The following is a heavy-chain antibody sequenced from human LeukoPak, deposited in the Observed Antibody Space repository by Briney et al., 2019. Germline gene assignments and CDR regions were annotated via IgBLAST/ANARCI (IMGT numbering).Heavy chain of an antibody. Sequence: PGGSLRLSCADSGFTVSSNYMSWVRQAPGKGLEWVSVIYSGGSTYYADSVKGRFTISRHNSKNTLYLQMNSLRAEDTAVYYCARELTRASSVWGQGTTVTVSS. V-gene: IGHV3-53*04. CDR2: IYSGGST. CDR1: GFTVSSNY. CDR3: ARELTRASSV. D-gene: IGHD3-16*01. J-gene: IGHJ6*02.